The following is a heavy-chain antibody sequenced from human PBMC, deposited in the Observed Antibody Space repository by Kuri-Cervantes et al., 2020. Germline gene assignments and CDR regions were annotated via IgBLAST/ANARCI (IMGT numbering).Heavy chain of an antibody. D-gene: IGHD3-16*01. CDR3: AKEGDG. V-gene: IGHV3-23*01. CDR2: ISGSGGST. J-gene: IGHJ4*02. CDR1: GGSISSSN. Sequence: ETLSLTCAVSGGSISSSNWWSWVRQAPGKGLEWVSAISGSGGSTYYADSVKGRFTISRDNSKNTLYLQMNSLRAEDTAVYYCAKEGDGWGQGTLVTVSS.